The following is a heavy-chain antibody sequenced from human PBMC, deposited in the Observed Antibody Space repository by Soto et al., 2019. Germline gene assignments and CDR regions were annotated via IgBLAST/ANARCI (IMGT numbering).Heavy chain of an antibody. J-gene: IGHJ6*02. CDR1: GFTLSTYG. V-gene: IGHV3-30*18. CDR2: ISRHGSAS. Sequence: QVQLVESGGGVVQPGRSLRLSCAASGFTLSTYGMHWVRQATGKGLEWVALISRHGSASYYADSVKGRFIISRDTSNNTLYIQMNGLRTEDTAVYYCAKYSSSSHYYYYYGMDVWGQGTTVTVSS. CDR3: AKYSSSSHYYYYYGMDV. D-gene: IGHD6-6*01.